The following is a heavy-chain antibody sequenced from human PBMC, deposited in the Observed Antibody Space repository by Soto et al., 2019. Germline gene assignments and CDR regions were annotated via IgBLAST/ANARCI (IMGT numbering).Heavy chain of an antibody. CDR2: INSDGSST. V-gene: IGHV3-74*01. D-gene: IGHD2-8*01. CDR3: ARDLTSCTNGVCYPGGYYYYYYGMDV. CDR1: GFTFSSYW. J-gene: IGHJ6*02. Sequence: GGSLRLSCAASGFTFSSYWMHWVRQAPGKGLVWVSRINSDGSSTSYADSVKGRFTISRDNAKNTLYLQMNSLRAEDTAVYYCARDLTSCTNGVCYPGGYYYYYYGMDVWGQGTTVTVSS.